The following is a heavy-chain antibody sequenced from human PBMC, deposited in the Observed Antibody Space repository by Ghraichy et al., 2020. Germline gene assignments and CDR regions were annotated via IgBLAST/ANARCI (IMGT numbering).Heavy chain of an antibody. V-gene: IGHV3-21*01. D-gene: IGHD4-17*01. CDR3: ARGVDYGDYRVDY. CDR2: ISSSSYI. Sequence: GGSLRLSCAASGFTFSSYSMNWVRQAPGKGLEWVSSISSSSYIYYADSVKGRFTISRDNAKNSLYLQMNSLRAEGTAVYCCARGVDYGDYRVDYWGQGTLVTVSS. CDR1: GFTFSSYS. J-gene: IGHJ4*02.